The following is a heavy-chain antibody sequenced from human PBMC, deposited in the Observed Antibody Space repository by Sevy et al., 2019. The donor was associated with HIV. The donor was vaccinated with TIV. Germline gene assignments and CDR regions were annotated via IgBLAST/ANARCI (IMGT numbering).Heavy chain of an antibody. Sequence: ASVKVSCKASGYTFTSYAMHWVRQAPGQRLEWMGWINAGNGNTKYSQKFQGRVTITRESSASTAYMELSSLRSEDTAVYYCARVGYCSSTSCYSYGMDVWGQGTTVTVSS. CDR1: GYTFTSYA. CDR3: ARVGYCSSTSCYSYGMDV. V-gene: IGHV1-3*01. D-gene: IGHD2-2*01. J-gene: IGHJ6*02. CDR2: INAGNGNT.